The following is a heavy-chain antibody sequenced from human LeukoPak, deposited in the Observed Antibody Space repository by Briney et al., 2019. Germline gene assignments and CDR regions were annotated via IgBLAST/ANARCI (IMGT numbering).Heavy chain of an antibody. V-gene: IGHV1-2*06. CDR2: INPNSGGT. CDR1: GYTFTGYY. J-gene: IGHJ4*02. Sequence: GSSVKVSCKASGYTFTGYYMHWVRQAPGQGLEWMGRINPNSGGTNYAQKFQGRVTMTRDTSISTAYMELSRLRSDDTAVYYCAREDYGDYDFDYWGQGTLVTVSS. CDR3: AREDYGDYDFDY. D-gene: IGHD4-17*01.